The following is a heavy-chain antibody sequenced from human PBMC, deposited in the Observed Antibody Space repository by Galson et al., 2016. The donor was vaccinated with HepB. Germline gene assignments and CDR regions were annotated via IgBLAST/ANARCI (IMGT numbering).Heavy chain of an antibody. V-gene: IGHV1-18*04. CDR2: ISAFNGNT. CDR1: GYSFFNYG. J-gene: IGHJ6*04. D-gene: IGHD1-26*01. Sequence: SVKVSCKASGYSFFNYGINWVRQAPGQGLEWMGWISAFNGNTDFEQRLQGRVTMATDRSTSTAYMELRGLRSDDTAIYYCVQGSTAPAVWGKGTTVTVSP. CDR3: VQGSTAPAV.